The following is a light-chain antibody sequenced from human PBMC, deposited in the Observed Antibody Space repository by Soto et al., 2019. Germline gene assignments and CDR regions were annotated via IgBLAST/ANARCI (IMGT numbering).Light chain of an antibody. V-gene: IGLV1-44*01. CDR3: AAWDDIVNGYV. J-gene: IGLJ1*01. Sequence: QSVLPQPPSVSGTPGQRVSICCCRIWPNIGRNRVSCYLHLPGTAPKLLIYSNNQRPSGVTGRFSGAKSGTSASPASSGLQSEDDTDYYCAAWDDIVNGYVFGTGTKVTVL. CDR1: WPNIGRNR. CDR2: SNN.